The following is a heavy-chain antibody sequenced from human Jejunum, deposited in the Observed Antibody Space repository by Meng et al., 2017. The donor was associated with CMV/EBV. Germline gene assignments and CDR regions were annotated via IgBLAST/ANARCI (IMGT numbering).Heavy chain of an antibody. D-gene: IGHD3-16*01. Sequence: SGVTFGEYGVSWVRQAPGKGLEWVAFIRSGAYTGTSEDAASVEGRFTVSRDDSKSVAYLQTNNLKNEDTAVYFCTRDRGRVTPPDYWGQGTLVTVSS. J-gene: IGHJ4*02. CDR2: IRSGAYTGTS. CDR3: TRDRGRVTPPDY. V-gene: IGHV3-49*04. CDR1: GVTFGEYG.